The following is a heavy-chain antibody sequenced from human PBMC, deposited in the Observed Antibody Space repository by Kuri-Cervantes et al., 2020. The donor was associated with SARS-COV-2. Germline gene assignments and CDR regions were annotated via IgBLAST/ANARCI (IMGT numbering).Heavy chain of an antibody. CDR2: IYYSGST. Sequence: SETLSLTCTVSGATISSSSYYWGWIRQPPGRGLEWIGSIYYSGSTCYNPSLKSRVTIFVDTSKNQFSVKLRSVTAADTAVYYCARHDLTTETTRERGLDYWGQGTLVTVSS. CDR3: ARHDLTTETTRERGLDY. D-gene: IGHD4-17*01. V-gene: IGHV4-39*01. J-gene: IGHJ4*02. CDR1: GATISSSSYY.